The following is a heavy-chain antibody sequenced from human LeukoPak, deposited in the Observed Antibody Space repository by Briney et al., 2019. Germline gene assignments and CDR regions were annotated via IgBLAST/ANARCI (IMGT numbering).Heavy chain of an antibody. CDR2: IWYDGSNK. CDR3: ARGYYYYYYMDV. J-gene: IGHJ6*03. V-gene: IGHV3-33*01. Sequence: GGSLRLSCAASGFTFSSYVMHWIRQAPGKGLEWVAVIWYDGSNKYYADSVKGRFTISRDNSKNTLYLQMNSLRAEDTAVYYCARGYYYYYYMDVWGKGTTVTVSS. CDR1: GFTFSSYV.